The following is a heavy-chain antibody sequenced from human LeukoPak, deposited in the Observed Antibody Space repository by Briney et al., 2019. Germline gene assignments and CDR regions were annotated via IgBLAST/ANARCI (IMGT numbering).Heavy chain of an antibody. J-gene: IGHJ4*02. D-gene: IGHD3-10*01. CDR1: GGPFSGYF. CDR2: IHNSGTT. V-gene: IGHV4-34*01. CDR3: ARRYYYNLGSFPFDF. Sequence: SETLSLTCAVSGGPFSGYFWSWIRQSSGKGLEWIGEIHNSGTTNYNPSLNRRVPISEDTSKNQFYLNLSSVTAADTAVYYCARRYYYNLGSFPFDFWGQGTLVTVSS.